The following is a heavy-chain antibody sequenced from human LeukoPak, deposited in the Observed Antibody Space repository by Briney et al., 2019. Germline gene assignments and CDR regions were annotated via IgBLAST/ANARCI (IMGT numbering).Heavy chain of an antibody. CDR2: IYYSGST. CDR1: GGSIRSYY. Sequence: PSETLSLTCTVSGGSIRSYYWSWIRQPPGKGLEWIGYIYYSGSTNYNPSLKSRVTISVDTSKNQFSLKLTSVTAADTAVYFCARDTITRGLDYWGQGTLVTVSS. CDR3: ARDTITRGLDY. V-gene: IGHV4-59*12. J-gene: IGHJ4*02. D-gene: IGHD3-10*01.